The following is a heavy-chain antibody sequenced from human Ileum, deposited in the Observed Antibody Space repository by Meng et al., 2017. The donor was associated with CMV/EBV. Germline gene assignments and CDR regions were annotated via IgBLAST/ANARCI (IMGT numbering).Heavy chain of an antibody. CDR3: AKDRGGYYDFWSGYYSYYYYGMDV. D-gene: IGHD3-3*01. CDR1: GFTFSSYG. J-gene: IGHJ6*02. V-gene: IGHV3-33*06. CDR2: IWYDGSNK. Sequence: GGSLRLSCAASGFTFSSYGMHWVRQAPGKGLEWVAVIWYDGSNKYYADSVKGRFTISRDNSKNTLYLQMNSLRAEDTAVYYCAKDRGGYYDFWSGYYSYYYYGMDVWGQGTTVTVSS.